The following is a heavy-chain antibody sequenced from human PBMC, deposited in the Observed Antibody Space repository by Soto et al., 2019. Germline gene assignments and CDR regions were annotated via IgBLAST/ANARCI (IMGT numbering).Heavy chain of an antibody. CDR1: GGSFSGYY. CDR3: ARGRSSYGSKSENWFDP. D-gene: IGHD6-13*01. V-gene: IGHV4-34*01. CDR2: INHSGST. Sequence: SGTLSLTCAVYGGSFSGYYWSWIRQPPGKGLEWIGEINHSGSTNYNPSLKSRVTISVDTSKNQFSLKLSSVTAADTAVYYCARGRSSYGSKSENWFDPWGQGTLVTVSS. J-gene: IGHJ5*02.